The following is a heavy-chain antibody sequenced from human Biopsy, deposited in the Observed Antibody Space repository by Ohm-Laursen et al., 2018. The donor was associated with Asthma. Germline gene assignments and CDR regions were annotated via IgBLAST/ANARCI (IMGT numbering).Heavy chain of an antibody. CDR3: AGFCSGGNCPDH. CDR2: IHYSGST. D-gene: IGHD2-15*01. V-gene: IGHV4-59*01. J-gene: IGHJ4*02. Sequence: GTLSLTWTVSGVSIRSYYWTWIRQPPGKGPEWIGNIHYSGSTYSNPSLKSRVTISVDTSKKQISLRLSSVIAADTAVYYCAGFCSGGNCPDHWGQGTLVTVSS. CDR1: GVSIRSYY.